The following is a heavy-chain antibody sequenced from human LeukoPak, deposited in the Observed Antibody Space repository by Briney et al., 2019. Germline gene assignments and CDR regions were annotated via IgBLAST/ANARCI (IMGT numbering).Heavy chain of an antibody. CDR2: ISSSSSYI. J-gene: IGHJ4*02. CDR1: GFIFTGYF. Sequence: PGGSLRLSCAASGFIFTGYFMNWVRQAPGKGLEWVSSISSSSSYIYYADSVKGRFTISRDNAKNSLYLQMNSLRAEDTAVYYCARDSATAARPFDYWGQGTLVTVSS. CDR3: ARDSATAARPFDY. D-gene: IGHD6-6*01. V-gene: IGHV3-21*01.